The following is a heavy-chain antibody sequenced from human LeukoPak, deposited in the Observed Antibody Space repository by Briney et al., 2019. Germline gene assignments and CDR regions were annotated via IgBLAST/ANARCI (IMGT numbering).Heavy chain of an antibody. CDR2: VNPDDSDT. Sequence: GESLKISCNGFGYNFINHWIGWVRQMPGRGLEWMGIVNPDDSDTIYSPSFQGQVTISADESITTAYLQWSSLKASDTAMYYCARLRWPRGGRSSFDYWGQGALVTVSS. CDR1: GYNFINHW. J-gene: IGHJ4*02. CDR3: ARLRWPRGGRSSFDY. V-gene: IGHV5-51*01. D-gene: IGHD3-10*01.